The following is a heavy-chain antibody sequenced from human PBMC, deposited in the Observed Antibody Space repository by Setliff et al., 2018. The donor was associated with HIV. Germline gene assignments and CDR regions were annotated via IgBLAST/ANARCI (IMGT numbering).Heavy chain of an antibody. CDR3: ARGSRSHGGMFGY. D-gene: IGHD6-13*01. J-gene: IGHJ4*02. V-gene: IGHV4-39*07. CDR1: GGSISSSSYY. CDR2: IYSSGST. Sequence: PSETLSLTCTVSGGSISSSSYYWGGIRQPPGKGLEWIGSIYSSGSTNYNPSLKSRVTMSLDTSKNQFSLKLSSVTGADTAIYYCARGSRSHGGMFGYWGQGTLVTVSS.